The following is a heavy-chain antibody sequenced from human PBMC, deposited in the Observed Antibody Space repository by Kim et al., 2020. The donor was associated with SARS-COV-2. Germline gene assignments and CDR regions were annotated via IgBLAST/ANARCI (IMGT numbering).Heavy chain of an antibody. CDR1: GFTFDDYA. D-gene: IGHD3-22*01. CDR2: ISWNSGSI. J-gene: IGHJ3*02. Sequence: GGSLRLSCAASGFTFDDYAMHWVRQAPGKGLEWVSGISWNSGSIGYADSVKGRFTISRDNAKNSLYLQMNSLRAEDTALYYCAKDIGYYYDQTWAFDIWGQGTMVTVSS. V-gene: IGHV3-9*01. CDR3: AKDIGYYYDQTWAFDI.